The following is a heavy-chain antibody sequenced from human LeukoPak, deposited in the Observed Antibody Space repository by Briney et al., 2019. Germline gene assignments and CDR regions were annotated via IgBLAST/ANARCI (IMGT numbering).Heavy chain of an antibody. CDR1: GFTVSSSY. Sequence: GGSLRLSCAASGFTVSSSYMSWVRQAPGKGLEWVSVIYSGGSTYYADSVKGRFTISRDNTKNSLYLQMNGLRAEDTAVYYCARTRSSGYLTFGYWGQGTLVTVSA. CDR2: IYSGGST. CDR3: ARTRSSGYLTFGY. J-gene: IGHJ4*02. V-gene: IGHV3-53*01. D-gene: IGHD3-22*01.